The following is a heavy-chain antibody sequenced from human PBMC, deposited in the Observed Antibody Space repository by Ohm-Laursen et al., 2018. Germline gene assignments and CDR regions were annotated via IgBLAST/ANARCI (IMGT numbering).Heavy chain of an antibody. V-gene: IGHV3-15*01. D-gene: IGHD3-10*01. CDR3: TTDPDMVLTDAFDI. Sequence: SLRLSCAAPGFTFSNAWMSWVRQAPGKGLEWVGRIKSKTDGGTTDYAAPVKGRFTISRDDSKNTLYLQMNSLKTEDTAVYYCTTDPDMVLTDAFDIWGQGTMVTVSS. J-gene: IGHJ3*02. CDR1: GFTFSNAW. CDR2: IKSKTDGGTT.